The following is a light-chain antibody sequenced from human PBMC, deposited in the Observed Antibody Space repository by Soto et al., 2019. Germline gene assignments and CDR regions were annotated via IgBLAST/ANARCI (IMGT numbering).Light chain of an antibody. Sequence: EIVLTQSPATLSLSPGERATLSCRASQSVSGYLAWYQQKPGQAPRLLIYDASNRATGIPARFSGSGSETDFTLTISSLQPGDFATYYCQQYNSYPWTFGQGTKVDIK. J-gene: IGKJ1*01. CDR1: QSVSGY. CDR2: DAS. V-gene: IGKV3-11*01. CDR3: QQYNSYPWT.